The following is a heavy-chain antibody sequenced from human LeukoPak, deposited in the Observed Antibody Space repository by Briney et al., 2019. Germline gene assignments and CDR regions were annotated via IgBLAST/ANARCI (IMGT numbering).Heavy chain of an antibody. Sequence: SETLSLTCAVSGGYVNRGTFFWTWIRKPPGKGLEWIGCISNSGSTNYHPSLKSRVTISSDTSKTQFTLKLTSVTAADTAVYYCARSPSGYRFDSWGQGTLVTVSS. J-gene: IGHJ4*02. D-gene: IGHD3-22*01. CDR2: ISNSGST. CDR1: GGYVNRGTFF. V-gene: IGHV4-61*01. CDR3: ARSPSGYRFDS.